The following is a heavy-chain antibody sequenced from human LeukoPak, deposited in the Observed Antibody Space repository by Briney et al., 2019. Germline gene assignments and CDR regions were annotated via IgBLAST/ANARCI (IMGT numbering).Heavy chain of an antibody. J-gene: IGHJ3*02. CDR3: ARYISGLDAFDI. D-gene: IGHD2-8*02. Sequence: SETLSLTCTVSGGSISSSSYYWGWIRQPPGKGLEWIGSIYYSGSTYYNPSLKSRVTISVDTSKNQFSLKLSSVTAADTAVYYCARYISGLDAFDIWGQGTMVTVSS. CDR1: GGSISSSSYY. V-gene: IGHV4-39*07. CDR2: IYYSGST.